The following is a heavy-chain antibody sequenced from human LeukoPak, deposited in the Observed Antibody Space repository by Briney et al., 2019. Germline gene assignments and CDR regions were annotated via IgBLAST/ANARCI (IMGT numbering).Heavy chain of an antibody. J-gene: IGHJ3*02. CDR2: IYTSGST. Sequence: SETLSLTCTVSGGSISSYYWSWIRQPAGKGLEWIGRIYTSGSTNYNPSLKSRVTMSVDTSKNQFSLKLSSVTAADTAVYYCARIQEMGRRGASDIWGQGTTVTVSS. CDR3: ARIQEMGRRGASDI. V-gene: IGHV4-4*07. D-gene: IGHD4/OR15-4a*01. CDR1: GGSISSYY.